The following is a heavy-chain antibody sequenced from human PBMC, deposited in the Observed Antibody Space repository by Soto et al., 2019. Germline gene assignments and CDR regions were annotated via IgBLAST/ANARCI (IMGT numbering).Heavy chain of an antibody. D-gene: IGHD4-17*01. Sequence: QVQLVQSGAEVKKPGSSVKVSCKASGGTFSSYTISWVRQAPGQGLEWMGRIIPTLGIANYAQKFQGRVTITADKSTSTAYMELSSLRSEDTAVYYCARDPGDYCDYGWFDPWGQGTLVTVSS. CDR2: IIPTLGIA. CDR3: ARDPGDYCDYGWFDP. CDR1: GGTFSSYT. J-gene: IGHJ5*02. V-gene: IGHV1-69*08.